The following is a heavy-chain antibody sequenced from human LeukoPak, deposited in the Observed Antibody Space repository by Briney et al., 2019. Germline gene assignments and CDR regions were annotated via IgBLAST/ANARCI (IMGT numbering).Heavy chain of an antibody. CDR3: ARDGVATIYY. V-gene: IGHV3-7*01. CDR2: IKQDGSEK. Sequence: GGSVRLSCTASGFSFSRYWMSWVRQAPGKGPEWVANIKQDGSEKYYVDSMKGRFTISRDNAKNSVYLQMNSLRAEDTAVYYCARDGVATIYYWGQGTLVSVYS. CDR1: GFSFSRYW. D-gene: IGHD5-24*01. J-gene: IGHJ4*02.